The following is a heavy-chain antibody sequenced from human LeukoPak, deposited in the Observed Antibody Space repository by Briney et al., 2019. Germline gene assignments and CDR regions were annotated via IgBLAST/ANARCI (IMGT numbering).Heavy chain of an antibody. CDR1: GGSISSGDYY. V-gene: IGHV4-30-4*01. J-gene: IGHJ4*02. Sequence: PSETLSLTCTVPGGSISSGDYYWSWIRQPPGKGLEWIGYIYYSGSTYYNPSLKSRVTISVDTSKNQFSLKLSSVTAADTAVYYCARVPGSYYNDVYYFDYWGQGTLVTVSS. CDR3: ARVPGSYYNDVYYFDY. CDR2: IYYSGST. D-gene: IGHD3-10*01.